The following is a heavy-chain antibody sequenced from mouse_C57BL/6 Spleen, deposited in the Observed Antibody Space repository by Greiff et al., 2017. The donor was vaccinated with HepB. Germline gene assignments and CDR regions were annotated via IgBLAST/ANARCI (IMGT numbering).Heavy chain of an antibody. V-gene: IGHV1-50*01. D-gene: IGHD1-1*01. CDR2: IDPSDIYT. Sequence: QVQLQQPGAELVKPGASVKLSCKASGYTFTSYWMQWVKQRPGQGLEWIGEIDPSDIYTNYNQKFKGKATLTVDTSSSTAYMQLSSLTSEDSAVYYCARGSSYAFDDWGQGTTLTVAS. J-gene: IGHJ2*01. CDR1: GYTFTSYW. CDR3: ARGSSYAFDD.